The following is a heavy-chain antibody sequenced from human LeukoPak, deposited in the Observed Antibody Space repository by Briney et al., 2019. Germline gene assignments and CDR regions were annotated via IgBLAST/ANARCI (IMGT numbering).Heavy chain of an antibody. CDR3: ARGGSYVWGSYRLKSWFDP. CDR1: GGSISSYY. CDR2: IYYSRTT. J-gene: IGHJ5*02. D-gene: IGHD3-16*02. V-gene: IGHV4-59*01. Sequence: PSETLSLTCTVSGGSISSYYWNWIRQPPGKGLEWIGFIYYSRTTNYSPSLKSRVTISVDTSKNQFSLKLSSVTAADTAVYYCARGGSYVWGSYRLKSWFDPWGQGTLVTVSS.